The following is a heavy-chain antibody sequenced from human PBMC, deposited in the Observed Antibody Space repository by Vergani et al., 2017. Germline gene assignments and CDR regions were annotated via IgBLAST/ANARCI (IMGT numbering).Heavy chain of an antibody. J-gene: IGHJ6*02. CDR1: GFTVSSNY. Sequence: EVQLLESGGGLVQPGGSLRLSCAASGFTVSSNYMSWVRQAPGKGLEWVSVIYSGGSTYYADSVKGRFTISRDDSKNTLYLQMNSLKTEDTAVYYCTTVRSLTRGVILPGPGYYYYYGMDVWGQGTTVTVSS. CDR2: IYSGGST. D-gene: IGHD3-10*01. CDR3: TTVRSLTRGVILPGPGYYYYYGMDV. V-gene: IGHV3-66*01.